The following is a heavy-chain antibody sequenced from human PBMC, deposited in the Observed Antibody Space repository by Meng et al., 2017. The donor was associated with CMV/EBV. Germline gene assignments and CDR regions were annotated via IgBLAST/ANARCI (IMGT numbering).Heavy chain of an antibody. J-gene: IGHJ3*02. V-gene: IGHV5-51*01. CDR1: GYSFTSYW. CDR2: IYPGDSDT. Sequence: GGSLRLSCKGSGYSFTSYWIGWVRRMPGKGLEWMGIIYPGDSDTRYSPSFQGQVTISADKSISTAYLQWSSLKASDTAMYYCARHQFKGYCSSTSCYHAFDIWGQGTMVTVSS. D-gene: IGHD2-2*01. CDR3: ARHQFKGYCSSTSCYHAFDI.